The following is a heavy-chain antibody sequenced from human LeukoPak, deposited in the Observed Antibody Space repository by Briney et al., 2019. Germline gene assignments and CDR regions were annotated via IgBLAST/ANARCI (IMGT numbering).Heavy chain of an antibody. V-gene: IGHV4-39*07. CDR1: GGSISSSSYY. CDR3: ARYYYDSSGYLTDWFDP. D-gene: IGHD3-22*01. Sequence: SETLSLTCTVSGGSISSSSYYWGWIRQPPGKGLEWIGSIYYSGSTYYNPSLKSRVTISVDTSKNQFSLKLSSVTAADTAVYYCARYYYDSSGYLTDWFDPWGRGTLVTVSS. CDR2: IYYSGST. J-gene: IGHJ5*02.